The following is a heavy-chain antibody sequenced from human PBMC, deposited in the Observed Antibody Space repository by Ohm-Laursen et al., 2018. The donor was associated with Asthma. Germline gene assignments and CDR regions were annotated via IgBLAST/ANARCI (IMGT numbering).Heavy chain of an antibody. CDR3: ARERPWDSSSWTYNWFDP. V-gene: IGHV1-18*04. CDR1: GYSLSAYG. CDR2: LSAYHGNT. J-gene: IGHJ5*02. Sequence: SVKVSCKASGYSLSAYGISWVRQAPGQGLEWMGWLSAYHGNTNYAQKLQGRVTMTTDTSTSTAYMELRSLRSDDTAVYYCARERPWDSSSWTYNWFDPGGQGTLVTVSA. D-gene: IGHD6-13*01.